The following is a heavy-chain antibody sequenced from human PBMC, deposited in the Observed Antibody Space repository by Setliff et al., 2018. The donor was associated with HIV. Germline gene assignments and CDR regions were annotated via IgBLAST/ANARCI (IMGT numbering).Heavy chain of an antibody. CDR1: RGTFSSYA. V-gene: IGHV1-69*13. CDR3: ARDGLLEAGIRFDY. D-gene: IGHD6-19*01. J-gene: IGHJ4*02. CDR2: IVPIFGTA. Sequence: SVKVSCKTSRGTFSSYAVRWVRQGPGQGLEWMGGIVPIFGTAKYAQKFQGRVIITADESSTTAYMELSSLRSDDTAVYYCARDGLLEAGIRFDYWGQGTLVTVSS.